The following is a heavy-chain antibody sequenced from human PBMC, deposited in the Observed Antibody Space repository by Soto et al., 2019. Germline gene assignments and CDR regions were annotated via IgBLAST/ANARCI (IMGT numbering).Heavy chain of an antibody. Sequence: ETLSLTCTVSGGSISSYYWSWIRQPPGKGLEWIGYIYYSGSTNYNPSLKSRVTISVDTSKNQFSLKLSSVTAADTAVYYCARDSQLGYFDYWGQGTLVTVSS. V-gene: IGHV4-59*01. CDR1: GGSISSYY. J-gene: IGHJ4*02. CDR2: IYYSGST. CDR3: ARDSQLGYFDY. D-gene: IGHD1-1*01.